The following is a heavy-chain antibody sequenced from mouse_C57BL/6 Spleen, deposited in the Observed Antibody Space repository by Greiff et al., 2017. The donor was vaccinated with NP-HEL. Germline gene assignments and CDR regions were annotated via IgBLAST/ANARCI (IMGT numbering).Heavy chain of an antibody. V-gene: IGHV3-6*01. CDR3: ARERVTTVVATPYWYFDV. D-gene: IGHD1-1*01. Sequence: EVKLVESGPGLVKPSQSLSLTCSVTGYSITSGYYWNWIRQFPGNKLEWMGYISYDGSNNYNPSLKNRISITRDTSKNQFFLKLNSVTTEDTATYYCARERVTTVVATPYWYFDVWGTGTTVTVSS. CDR2: ISYDGSN. CDR1: GYSITSGYY. J-gene: IGHJ1*03.